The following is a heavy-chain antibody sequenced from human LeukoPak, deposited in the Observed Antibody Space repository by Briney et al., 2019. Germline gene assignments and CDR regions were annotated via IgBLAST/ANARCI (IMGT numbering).Heavy chain of an antibody. CDR3: ARARNEKAGPTGLFHYYALDV. Sequence: SVRVSCKASGGTFSTYAVSWVRQAPGQGLEWIGGIVPVFGTRNYAQRFQDRVTIAADKFTNTAYMSLTSLRSEGTAIYFCARARNEKAGPTGLFHYYALDVWGQGTSVTVSS. CDR1: GGTFSTYA. J-gene: IGHJ6*02. D-gene: IGHD2-21*01. CDR2: IVPVFGTR. V-gene: IGHV1-69*06.